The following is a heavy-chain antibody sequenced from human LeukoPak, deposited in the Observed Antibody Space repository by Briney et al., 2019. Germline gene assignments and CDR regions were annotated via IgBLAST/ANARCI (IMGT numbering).Heavy chain of an antibody. J-gene: IGHJ2*01. CDR3: AKDRRPTVSGGYFDL. V-gene: IGHV3-9*01. D-gene: IGHD3-10*01. CDR1: GFTFDDYA. CDR2: ISWNSGHR. Sequence: GGSLRLSCAASGFTFDDYAMHWVRQAPGKGLEWVSGISWNSGHRGYADSVKGRFTISRDNAKNSLYLQMKSLRAEDTALYYCAKDRRPTVSGGYFDLWGRGTLVIVSS.